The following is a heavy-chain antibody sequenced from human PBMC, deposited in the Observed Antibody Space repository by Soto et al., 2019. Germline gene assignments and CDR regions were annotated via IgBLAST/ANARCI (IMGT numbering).Heavy chain of an antibody. CDR1: GFSLSNAGLG. Sequence: QVTVKESGPVLVKPTETLTLTCTVSGFSLSNAGLGVSGIRQPPGKALEWLAHIFSNDEKSYSTSLKSRLTNSKDTSKSQVVLIMTNMDPVDTATYYCASTYSTSWYCFDPWGQGTLVTVSS. CDR2: IFSNDEK. J-gene: IGHJ5*02. V-gene: IGHV2-26*04. CDR3: ASTYSTSWYCFDP. D-gene: IGHD6-13*01.